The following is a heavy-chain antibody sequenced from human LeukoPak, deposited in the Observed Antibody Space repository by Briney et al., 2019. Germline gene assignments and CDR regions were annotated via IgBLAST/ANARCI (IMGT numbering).Heavy chain of an antibody. Sequence: PGGSLRLSCAASGFTFSSYAMSWVRQAPGKGLEWVSSISGSGGSTYYADSVKGRFTISRDTSKNTLYLQMNSLRAEDTAVYYCAKAAMVRGVIITIYWGQGTLVTVSS. CDR1: GFTFSSYA. V-gene: IGHV3-23*01. D-gene: IGHD3-10*01. CDR3: AKAAMVRGVIITIY. J-gene: IGHJ4*02. CDR2: ISGSGGST.